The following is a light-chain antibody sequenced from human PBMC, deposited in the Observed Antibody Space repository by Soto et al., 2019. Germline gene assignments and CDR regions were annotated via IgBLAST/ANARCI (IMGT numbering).Light chain of an antibody. Sequence: QSALXXXXXASGSPGQSFTISCAGSSSDVGGYNYVSLYQQYPGKVPKLMIYEVSERPSGVPDRFSGSKSGNTAFLTVSGLQAEDEADYYCLSYADTAYVFGTGTKVTVL. CDR1: SSDVGGYNY. CDR2: EVS. V-gene: IGLV2-8*01. CDR3: LSYADTAYV. J-gene: IGLJ1*01.